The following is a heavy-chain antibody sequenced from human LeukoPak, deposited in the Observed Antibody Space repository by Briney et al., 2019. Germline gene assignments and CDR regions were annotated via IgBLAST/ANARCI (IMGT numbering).Heavy chain of an antibody. Sequence: PGGSLRLSCAASGFTFSSYEMNWVRRAPGKGLEWVSYISTTSGFTKYADSVRGRFTISRDNSKNSLYLQMNTLRAEDTAVYYCAKGSPPGDWGQGTLVTVSS. CDR3: AKGSPPGD. V-gene: IGHV3-48*03. CDR2: ISTTSGFT. J-gene: IGHJ4*02. CDR1: GFTFSSYE. D-gene: IGHD3-16*01.